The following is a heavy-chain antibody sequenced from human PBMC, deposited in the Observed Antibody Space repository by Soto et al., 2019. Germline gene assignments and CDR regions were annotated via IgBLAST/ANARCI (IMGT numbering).Heavy chain of an antibody. CDR1: GFTFNNYW. CDR2: IKTDGSSP. V-gene: IGHV3-74*01. J-gene: IGHJ4*02. CDR3: ARDRIAGSGSCDN. D-gene: IGHD3-10*01. Sequence: EVLLVESGGGLVHPGGSLRLSCVASGFTFNNYWMHWVRQVPGKGLVWVSRIKTDGSSPNYADSVEGRFTISSDNAKNTLYLQMNGLRAEDTAVYYCARDRIAGSGSCDNWGQGTLVTVSS.